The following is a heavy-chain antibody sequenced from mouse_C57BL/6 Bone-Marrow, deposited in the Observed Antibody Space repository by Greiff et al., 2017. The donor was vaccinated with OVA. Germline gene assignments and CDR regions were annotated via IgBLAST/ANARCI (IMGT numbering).Heavy chain of an antibody. J-gene: IGHJ3*01. CDR1: GYTFTSYW. Sequence: QVQLQQPGAELVKPGASVKLSCKASGYTFTSYWMHWVKQRPGQGLEWIGMIHPNSGSTNYNEKFKSKATLTVDKSSSTAYMQLSSLTSEDSAVYYCAIYYSNYAWVAYWGQGTLVTVSA. V-gene: IGHV1-64*01. CDR3: AIYYSNYAWVAY. CDR2: IHPNSGST. D-gene: IGHD2-5*01.